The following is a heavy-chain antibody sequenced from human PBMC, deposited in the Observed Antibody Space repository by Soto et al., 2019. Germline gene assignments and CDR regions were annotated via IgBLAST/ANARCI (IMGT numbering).Heavy chain of an antibody. CDR1: GGSISSSSYY. Sequence: PSETLSLTCTVSGGSISSSSYYWGWIRQPPGKGLEWIGYIYYSGSTNYNPSLKSRVTISVDTSKNQFSLKLSSVTAADTAVYYCARQNILTGYLRAWGQGTLVTVSS. CDR3: ARQNILTGYLRA. J-gene: IGHJ4*02. V-gene: IGHV4-61*05. CDR2: IYYSGST. D-gene: IGHD3-9*01.